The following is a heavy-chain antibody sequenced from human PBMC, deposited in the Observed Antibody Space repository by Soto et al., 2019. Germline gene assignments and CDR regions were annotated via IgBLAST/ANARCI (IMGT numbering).Heavy chain of an antibody. CDR3: ARGHYDILTGYSPFGY. Sequence: ASVKISCKASGYTFTGYYMHWVRQAPGQGLEWMGWINPNSGGTNYAQKFQGRVTMTRDTSISTAYMELSRLRSDDTAVYYCARGHYDILTGYSPFGYWGQGTLVTVSS. D-gene: IGHD3-9*01. CDR1: GYTFTGYY. V-gene: IGHV1-2*02. J-gene: IGHJ4*02. CDR2: INPNSGGT.